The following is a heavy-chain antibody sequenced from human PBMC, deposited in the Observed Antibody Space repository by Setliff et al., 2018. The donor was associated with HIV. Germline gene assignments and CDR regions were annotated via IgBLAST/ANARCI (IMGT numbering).Heavy chain of an antibody. J-gene: IGHJ3*02. V-gene: IGHV3-30*04. Sequence: PGGSLRLSCAASGFTFSRYTMHWVRQAPGKGLEWVAVKSFDGTNTYYADSVKGRFTISRDNSKNTLYLQMNSLRAEDTAVYFCARDNLANSYCSSRSCYAFDIWGQGTMVTVSS. CDR3: ARDNLANSYCSSRSCYAFDI. CDR1: GFTFSRYT. CDR2: KSFDGTNT. D-gene: IGHD2-2*01.